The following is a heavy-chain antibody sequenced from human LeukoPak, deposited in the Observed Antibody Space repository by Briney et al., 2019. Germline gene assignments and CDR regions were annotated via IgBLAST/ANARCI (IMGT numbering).Heavy chain of an antibody. V-gene: IGHV3-66*01. J-gene: IGHJ4*02. CDR1: GFTFSSYA. Sequence: GGSLRLSCAASGFTFSSYAMSWVRQAPGKGLEWVSVIYSSGGTYYADSVKGRFTISRDNSKNTLYLQMNSLSAEDTAVYYCARDSSGPLYWGQGTLVTVSS. D-gene: IGHD6-19*01. CDR2: IYSSGGT. CDR3: ARDSSGPLY.